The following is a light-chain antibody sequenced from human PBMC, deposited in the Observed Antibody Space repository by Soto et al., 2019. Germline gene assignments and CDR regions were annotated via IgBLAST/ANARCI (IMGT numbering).Light chain of an antibody. V-gene: IGLV2-14*01. CDR3: ISYTGSSTSYV. J-gene: IGLJ1*01. Sequence: QSALTQPASVSRSPGQSITISCSGTSSDVGSYDHVAWYQQFPGKTPKLMIYEVSNRPSGVSSRFSGSKSGNTASLTISGLQAEDEADYYCISYTGSSTSYVFGRGTKVTVL. CDR1: SSDVGSYDH. CDR2: EVS.